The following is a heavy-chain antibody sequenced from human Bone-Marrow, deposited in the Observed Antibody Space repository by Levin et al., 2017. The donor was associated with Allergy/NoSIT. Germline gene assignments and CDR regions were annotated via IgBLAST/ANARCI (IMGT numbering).Heavy chain of an antibody. CDR3: ARHFGEGNPYYYDTRGCFDY. Sequence: SETLSLTCTVSGGSVNSSNYYWGWIRQPPGKGLEWIGLMHYTGTTYHNPSLRSRVTISVDTSKNQFSLRLSSVTAAETAVYYCARHFGEGNPYYYDTRGCFDYWGQGTLVTVSS. J-gene: IGHJ4*02. V-gene: IGHV4-39*01. CDR1: GGSVNSSNYY. CDR2: MHYTGTT. D-gene: IGHD3-22*01.